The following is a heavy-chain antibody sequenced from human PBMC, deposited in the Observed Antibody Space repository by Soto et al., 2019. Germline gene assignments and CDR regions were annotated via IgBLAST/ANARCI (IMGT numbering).Heavy chain of an antibody. CDR1: GGTFSSYA. Sequence: QVQLVQSGAEVKKPGSSVKVSCKASGGTFSSYAISWVRQAPGQGLEWMGGIIPIFGTANYAQKFQGRVTIAADKSTSTAYMELSSLRSEDTAVYYCARSNRGISRRVGFDYWGQGTLVTVSS. CDR3: ARSNRGISRRVGFDY. D-gene: IGHD2-15*01. J-gene: IGHJ4*02. V-gene: IGHV1-69*06. CDR2: IIPIFGTA.